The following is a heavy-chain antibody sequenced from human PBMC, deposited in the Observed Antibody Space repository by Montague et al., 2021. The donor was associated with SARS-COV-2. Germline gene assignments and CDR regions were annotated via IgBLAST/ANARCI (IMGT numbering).Heavy chain of an antibody. CDR3: ARLLLPATGSLNGFYFDF. V-gene: IGHV4-34*01. CDR2: INHSGST. Sequence: SETLSLTCAVYGGSFSGYYWSWIRQPPGKGLEWIGEINHSGSTNYNPSLKSRVTISVDTSKNQFSLKLNAVTAADTAVYYCARLLLPATGSLNGFYFDFWGQGALVTVSS. CDR1: GGSFSGYY. J-gene: IGHJ4*02. D-gene: IGHD6-13*01.